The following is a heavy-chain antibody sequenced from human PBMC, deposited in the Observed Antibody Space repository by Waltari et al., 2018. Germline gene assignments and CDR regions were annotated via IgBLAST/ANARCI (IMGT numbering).Heavy chain of an antibody. V-gene: IGHV3-73*02. CDR1: GFPFSGSP. CDR2: IASKGNNYAT. D-gene: IGHD3-10*01. Sequence: DVQLVESGGGLVQPGASLKLSCAASGFPFSGSPIHWVRQASGKGLEWVGRIASKGNNYATAYAASVKGRFTISRDDSENTAYLQMNSLKTADTAVYYCIQGGNVGSRYFAYWSQGTLVTVSS. J-gene: IGHJ4*02. CDR3: IQGGNVGSRYFAY.